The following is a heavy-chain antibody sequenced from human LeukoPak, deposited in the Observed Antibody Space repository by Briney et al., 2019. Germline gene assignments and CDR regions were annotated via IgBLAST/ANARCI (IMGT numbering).Heavy chain of an antibody. CDR2: IHHSGRA. CDR1: GGSISSSNW. Sequence: PSGALSLTCVVSGGSISSSNWWSWVRQPPGKGLEWIAEIHHSGRANYNPSLKSRDTISEDKSKNQFSLKLSSVTAADTAVYYCARQVIVGTNTCAFDSWGQGTMVTVSS. CDR3: ARQVIVGTNTCAFDS. D-gene: IGHD1-26*01. J-gene: IGHJ3*02. V-gene: IGHV4-4*02.